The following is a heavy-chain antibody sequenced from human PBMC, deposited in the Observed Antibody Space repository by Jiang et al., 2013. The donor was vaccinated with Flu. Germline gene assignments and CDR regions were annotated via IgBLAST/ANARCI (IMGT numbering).Heavy chain of an antibody. Sequence: LVQSGSELKKPGASVKVSCKASGYTFTSYAMNWVRQAPGQGLEWMGWINTNTGNPTYAQGFTGRFVFSLDTSVSTAYLQICSLKAEDTAVYYCARLSDGYYYYYYYGMDVWGQGTTVTVSS. CDR3: ARLSDGYYYYYYYGMDV. CDR2: INTNTGNP. D-gene: IGHD5-18*01. J-gene: IGHJ6*02. CDR1: GYTFTSYA. V-gene: IGHV7-4-1*01.